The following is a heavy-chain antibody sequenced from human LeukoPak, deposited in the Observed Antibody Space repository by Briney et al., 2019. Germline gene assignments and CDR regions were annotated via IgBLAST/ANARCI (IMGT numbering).Heavy chain of an antibody. CDR3: ARGGYGSGSYYDS. J-gene: IGHJ4*02. Sequence: SETLSLTCNVSGDSINSYYWNWIRQPAGKGLEWIGRIYASGSTKYNPSLKSRVTMSVDTSKNQFSLKLSSVTAADTAMYYCARGGYGSGSYYDSWGQGTLVTVSS. V-gene: IGHV4-4*07. CDR2: IYASGST. CDR1: GDSINSYY. D-gene: IGHD3-10*01.